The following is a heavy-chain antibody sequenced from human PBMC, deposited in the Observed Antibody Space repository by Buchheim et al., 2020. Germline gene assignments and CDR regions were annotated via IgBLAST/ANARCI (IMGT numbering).Heavy chain of an antibody. V-gene: IGHV3-30-3*01. J-gene: IGHJ6*02. D-gene: IGHD3-3*01. CDR1: GFTFSSYA. Sequence: QVQLVESGGGVVQPGRSLRLSCAASGFTFSSYAMHWVRQAPGKGLEWVAVISYDGSNKYYAGSVKGRFTISRDNSKNPLYLQMNSLRAEDTAVYYCARDLAYDFWSGYYQYYYYYGMDVWGQGTT. CDR2: ISYDGSNK. CDR3: ARDLAYDFWSGYYQYYYYYGMDV.